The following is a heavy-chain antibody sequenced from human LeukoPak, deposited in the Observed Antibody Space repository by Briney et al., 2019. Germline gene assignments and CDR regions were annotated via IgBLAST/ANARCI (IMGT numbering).Heavy chain of an antibody. V-gene: IGHV5-51*01. D-gene: IGHD3-10*01. Sequence: GESLKISCKGSGYSFTNYWIGWVRQMPGKGLEWMGIIYPGDSDTRYSPSFRGQVTISADKSISTAYLQWSSLKASDTAMYYCARRVTMVRGVISQANWFDPWGQGTLVTVSS. CDR2: IYPGDSDT. J-gene: IGHJ5*02. CDR1: GYSFTNYW. CDR3: ARRVTMVRGVISQANWFDP.